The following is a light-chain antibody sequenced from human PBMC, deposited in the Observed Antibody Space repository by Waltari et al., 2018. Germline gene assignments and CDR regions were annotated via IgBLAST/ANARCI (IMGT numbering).Light chain of an antibody. J-gene: IGKJ2*01. Sequence: DIQMTQSPSTLSASVGDSIIITCRASQSISTWLAWYQQKPGKAPKFLIYKASNLESGVPSRFSGSGSVTEFTLSISSLQPDDFATYYCQQFNSYPYTFGQGTKVEIK. CDR3: QQFNSYPYT. CDR1: QSISTW. CDR2: KAS. V-gene: IGKV1-5*03.